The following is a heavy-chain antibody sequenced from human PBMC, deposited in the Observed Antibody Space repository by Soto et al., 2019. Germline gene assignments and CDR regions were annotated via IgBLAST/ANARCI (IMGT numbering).Heavy chain of an antibody. CDR3: ARDIGDHTSRWTDALDI. D-gene: IGHD6-13*01. J-gene: IGHJ3*02. V-gene: IGHV3-33*01. CDR1: GFTFSSYG. CDR2: IWYDGSNK. Sequence: GGSLRLSCAASGFTFSSYGMHWVRQAPGKGLEWVAVIWYDGSNKYFADSVKGRFTISKDNSKNTLFLQMNSLRAEDTAVYYCARDIGDHTSRWTDALDIWGQGTMVTVSS.